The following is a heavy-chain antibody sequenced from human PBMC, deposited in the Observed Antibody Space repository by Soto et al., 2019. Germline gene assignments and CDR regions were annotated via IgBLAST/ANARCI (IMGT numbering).Heavy chain of an antibody. CDR2: IIPIFGTA. CDR3: ARGGQQLVIYNWFDP. CDR1: GGTFSSYA. Sequence: SVKVSCKASGGTFSSYAISWVRQAPGQGLEWMGGIIPIFGTANYAQKFQGRVTITADESTSTAYMELSSLRSEDTAVYYCARGGQQLVIYNWFDPWGQGTLVTVSS. D-gene: IGHD6-13*01. V-gene: IGHV1-69*13. J-gene: IGHJ5*02.